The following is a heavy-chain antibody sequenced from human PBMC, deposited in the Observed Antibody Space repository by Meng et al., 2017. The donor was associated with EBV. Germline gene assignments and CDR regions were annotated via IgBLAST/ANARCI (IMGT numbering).Heavy chain of an antibody. V-gene: IGHV1-69*01. D-gene: IGHD3-10*01. CDR2: LIPMSGAP. J-gene: IGHJ4*02. Sequence: QGQGEASGAEVKRPGFSVKISCKTSGGPFRSDAVSWVRQGPGQGLEWLGGLIPMSGAPHYAQKFQDRVTITADEYTRTHYMELSSLRSDDTAMYYCASESGRGFTPDFWGQGTLVTVSS. CDR1: GGPFRSDA. CDR3: ASESGRGFTPDF.